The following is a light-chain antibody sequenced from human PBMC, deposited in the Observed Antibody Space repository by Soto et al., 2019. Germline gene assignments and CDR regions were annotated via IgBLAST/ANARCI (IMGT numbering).Light chain of an antibody. V-gene: IGKV3-15*01. CDR1: QSVSSN. CDR3: QQYNNWPPT. Sequence: EIVMTQSPVTLSVSPGERATLSCRASQSVSSNVAWYQQKPGQAPRLLIYQTSARATGIPARFSGSGSGTEFTLTISSLQSEDFAVYYCQQYNNWPPTFGQGTKVDIK. J-gene: IGKJ1*01. CDR2: QTS.